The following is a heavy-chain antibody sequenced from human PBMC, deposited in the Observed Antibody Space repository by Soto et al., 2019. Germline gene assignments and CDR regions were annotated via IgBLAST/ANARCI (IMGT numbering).Heavy chain of an antibody. Sequence: EVQLLESGGGLVQPGGSLRLSCAASGFTFSSYAMSWVRQAPGKGLEWVSAISGSGGSTYYADSVKGRFTISRDNSKNTLYLPVNSLRVEDTAVYYCAKVKGVTMDAFDIWGQGTMVTVSS. CDR3: AKVKGVTMDAFDI. CDR1: GFTFSSYA. D-gene: IGHD4-17*01. J-gene: IGHJ3*02. V-gene: IGHV3-23*01. CDR2: ISGSGGST.